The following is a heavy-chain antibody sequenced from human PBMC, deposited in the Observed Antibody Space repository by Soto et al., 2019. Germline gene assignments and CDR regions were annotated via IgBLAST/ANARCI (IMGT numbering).Heavy chain of an antibody. CDR3: ANPADYNWNDL. CDR2: IYHSGST. V-gene: IGHV4-4*02. CDR1: GGSISSSNW. J-gene: IGHJ5*02. D-gene: IGHD3-10*01. Sequence: PSETLSLTCAVSGGSISSSNWWSWVRQPPGKGLEWIGEIYHSGSTSYNPSLKSRVSISVDKSKNQFSLNLSSVTAEDPAVYYRANPADYNWNDLCREGSLVT.